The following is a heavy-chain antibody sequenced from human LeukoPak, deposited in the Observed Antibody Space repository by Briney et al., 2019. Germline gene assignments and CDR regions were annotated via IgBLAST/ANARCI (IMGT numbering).Heavy chain of an antibody. CDR2: INGDGSST. Sequence: PGGSLRLSCAASEFTSWMHWVRQAPGKGLVWVSQINGDGSSTSYADSVKGRFTISRDNAKNTLYLQMSSLRAEDTAVYYCVNGIAVAVYWGQGTLVTVSS. CDR3: VNGIAVAVY. V-gene: IGHV3-74*01. CDR1: EFTSW. D-gene: IGHD6-19*01. J-gene: IGHJ4*02.